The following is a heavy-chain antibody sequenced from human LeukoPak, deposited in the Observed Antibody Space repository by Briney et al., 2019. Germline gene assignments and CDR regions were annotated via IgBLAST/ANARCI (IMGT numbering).Heavy chain of an antibody. CDR2: IWGSGSST. CDR3: ARDRQDCGGDCYAFAFDY. Sequence: PGGSLRLSCAASGFTFYNYAMSWVRQAPGKGLEWVSSIWGSGSSTYYADSVKGRFTISRDNAKNSLYLQMNSLRDEDTAVYYCARDRQDCGGDCYAFAFDYWGQGTLVTVSS. D-gene: IGHD2-21*02. CDR1: GFTFYNYA. V-gene: IGHV3-23*01. J-gene: IGHJ4*02.